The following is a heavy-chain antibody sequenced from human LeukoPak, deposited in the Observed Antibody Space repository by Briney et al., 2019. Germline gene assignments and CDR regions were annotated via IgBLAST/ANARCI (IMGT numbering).Heavy chain of an antibody. Sequence: ASVKVSCKASGYTFTSYGVSWVRQAPGQGLEWMGWISAYNGNANYVQRLQGRVTLTTDTSTTTAYMELRSLTSDDTAVYYCAREADTTGADYWGQRTLVTLSS. CDR2: ISAYNGNA. V-gene: IGHV1-18*01. CDR3: AREADTTGADY. CDR1: GYTFTSYG. D-gene: IGHD1-1*01. J-gene: IGHJ4*02.